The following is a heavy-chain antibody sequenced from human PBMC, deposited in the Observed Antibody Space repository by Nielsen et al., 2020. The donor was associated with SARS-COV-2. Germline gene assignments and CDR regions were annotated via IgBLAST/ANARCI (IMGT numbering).Heavy chain of an antibody. J-gene: IGHJ1*01. D-gene: IGHD2-15*01. V-gene: IGHV4-39*01. CDR1: GGSISSSSYY. Sequence: SETLSLTCTVSGGSISSSSYYWGWIRQPPGKGLEWIGSIYYSGSIYYNPSLKSRVTISVDTSKNRFSLKLSSVTAADTAVYYCARLRRRRNVVVVAATRREEYFQHWGQGTLVTVSS. CDR3: ARLRRRRNVVVVAATRREEYFQH. CDR2: IYYSGSI.